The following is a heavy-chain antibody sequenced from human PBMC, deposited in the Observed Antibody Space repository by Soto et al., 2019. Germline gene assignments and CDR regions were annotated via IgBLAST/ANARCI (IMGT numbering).Heavy chain of an antibody. CDR3: ARVGQHPPRRFDY. CDR1: GYSISSGYY. D-gene: IGHD1-1*01. J-gene: IGHJ4*02. CDR2: TSQSGST. Sequence: PSETLSLTCAVSGYSISSGYYWGWIRQSPGKGLEWIGSTSQSGSTYYNPSLKSRVTISADTSRNQFSLKLRSVTAADTAVYYCARVGQHPPRRFDYWGQGTLVTVSS. V-gene: IGHV4-38-2*01.